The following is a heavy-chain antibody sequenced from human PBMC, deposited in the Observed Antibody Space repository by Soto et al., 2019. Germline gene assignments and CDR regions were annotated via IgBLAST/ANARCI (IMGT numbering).Heavy chain of an antibody. V-gene: IGHV3-66*01. CDR2: IYSGGNT. Sequence: GGSLRLSCAASGFPVSDNYMSWVRQAPGNGLEWVSVIYSGGNTYYADSVKGRFTISRDSSKNTLYLQMNSLRVEDTAMYYCARAANWNSPYWGLGTLVTVSS. CDR3: ARAANWNSPY. J-gene: IGHJ4*02. CDR1: GFPVSDNY. D-gene: IGHD1-7*01.